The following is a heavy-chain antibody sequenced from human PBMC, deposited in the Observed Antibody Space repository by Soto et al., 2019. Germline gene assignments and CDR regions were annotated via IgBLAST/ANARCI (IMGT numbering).Heavy chain of an antibody. CDR2: IIPIFRSS. CDR1: GGTFTDYA. Sequence: SVKVSCKASGGTFTDYAFSWVRQAPGQGLEWMGGIIPIFRSSNFAQKFQGRLTISADASAGTAYMELSSLRSDDTAIYYCAKDVGFQQHLFVFDLWGQGTLVTVSS. J-gene: IGHJ4*02. D-gene: IGHD3-10*02. CDR3: AKDVGFQQHLFVFDL. V-gene: IGHV1-69*13.